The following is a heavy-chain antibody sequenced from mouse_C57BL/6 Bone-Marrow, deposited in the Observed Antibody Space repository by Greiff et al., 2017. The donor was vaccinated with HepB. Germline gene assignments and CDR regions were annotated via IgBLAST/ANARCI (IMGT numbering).Heavy chain of an antibody. Sequence: EVQLQQSGPELVKPGASVKISCKASGYTFTDYYMNWVKQSHGKSLEWIGDINPNNGGTSYNQKFKGKATLTVDKSSSTAYMELRSLTSEDSAVYYCARCGSSYVDYFDYWGQGTTLTVSS. J-gene: IGHJ2*01. CDR1: GYTFTDYY. CDR3: ARCGSSYVDYFDY. D-gene: IGHD1-1*01. V-gene: IGHV1-26*01. CDR2: INPNNGGT.